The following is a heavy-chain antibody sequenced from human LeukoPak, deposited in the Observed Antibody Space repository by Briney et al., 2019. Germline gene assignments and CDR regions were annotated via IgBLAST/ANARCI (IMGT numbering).Heavy chain of an antibody. CDR1: GYTFTVYF. CDR3: ARGRGFSGYDPFDY. D-gene: IGHD5-12*01. CDR2: INPNSGGT. V-gene: IGHV1-2*02. J-gene: IGHJ4*02. Sequence: ASVKVSCKASGYTFTVYFIHWGRQAPGQGLGWMGLINPNSGGTNFAQKFQGRVTVTGDTSISTVYMEVSRLRSDDTAIYYCARGRGFSGYDPFDYWGQGTLVTVSS.